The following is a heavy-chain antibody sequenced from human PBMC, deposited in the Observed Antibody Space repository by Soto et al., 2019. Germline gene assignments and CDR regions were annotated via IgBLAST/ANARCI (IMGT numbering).Heavy chain of an antibody. Sequence: GESLKISCKGSGYSFTSYWIGWVRQMPGKGLEWMGIIYPGDSDTRYSPSFQGQVTISADKSISTAYLQWSSLKASDTAMYYCATGYCSGGSCYFAEYFQHWGQGTLVTVSS. CDR3: ATGYCSGGSCYFAEYFQH. D-gene: IGHD2-15*01. V-gene: IGHV5-51*01. J-gene: IGHJ1*01. CDR1: GYSFTSYW. CDR2: IYPGDSDT.